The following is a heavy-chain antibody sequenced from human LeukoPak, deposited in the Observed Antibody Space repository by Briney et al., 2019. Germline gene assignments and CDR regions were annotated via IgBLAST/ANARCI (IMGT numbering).Heavy chain of an antibody. V-gene: IGHV4-39*07. J-gene: IGHJ4*02. CDR3: ARSTLTIFGVLPRYYFDY. CDR1: DGSISSSGYY. Sequence: SETLSLTCTVSDGSISSSGYYWGWIRQPPGKGLEWIGSIYYSGGTYYNPSLKSRVTISVDTSKNQFSLKLSSVTAADTAVYYCARSTLTIFGVLPRYYFDYWGQGTLVTVSS. D-gene: IGHD3-3*01. CDR2: IYYSGGT.